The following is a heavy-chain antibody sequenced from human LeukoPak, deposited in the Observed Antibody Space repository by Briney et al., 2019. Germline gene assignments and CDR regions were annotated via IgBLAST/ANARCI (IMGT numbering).Heavy chain of an antibody. J-gene: IGHJ3*02. Sequence: GGSLRLSCAASGFIFSDYPMTWVRQVPGKGLEWVSSIGADGYKPYYSDSVTGRFIISKDKSKNTLYLQMNSLRAEDSAIYYCAKDSVPFNGIYDAFDMWGQGTLVTVSS. D-gene: IGHD5-12*01. V-gene: IGHV3-23*01. CDR1: GFIFSDYP. CDR3: AKDSVPFNGIYDAFDM. CDR2: IGADGYKP.